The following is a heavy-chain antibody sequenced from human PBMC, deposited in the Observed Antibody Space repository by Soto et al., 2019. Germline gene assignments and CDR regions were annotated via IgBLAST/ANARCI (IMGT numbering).Heavy chain of an antibody. CDR1: GGSISSGGYY. Sequence: SETLSLTCTVSGGSISSGGYYWSWIRQHPGKGLEWIGYIYYSGSTYYNPSLKSRVTISVDRSKNQFSLKLSSVTAADTAVYYCARYGRSYYYDSRGYNWFDPWGQGTLVTVSS. J-gene: IGHJ5*02. V-gene: IGHV4-31*03. CDR2: IYYSGST. CDR3: ARYGRSYYYDSRGYNWFDP. D-gene: IGHD3-22*01.